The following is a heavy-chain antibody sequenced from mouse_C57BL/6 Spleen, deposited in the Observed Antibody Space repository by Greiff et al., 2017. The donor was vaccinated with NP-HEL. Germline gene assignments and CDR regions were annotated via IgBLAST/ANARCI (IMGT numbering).Heavy chain of an antibody. Sequence: EVKLQESGPGLVKPSQSLSLTCSVTGYSITSGYYWNWIRQFPGNKLEWMGYISYDGSNNYNPSLKNRISITRDTSKNQFFLKLNSVTTEDTATYYCARRASNYGFAYWGQGTLVTVSA. CDR1: GYSITSGYY. V-gene: IGHV3-6*01. J-gene: IGHJ3*01. D-gene: IGHD2-5*01. CDR2: ISYDGSN. CDR3: ARRASNYGFAY.